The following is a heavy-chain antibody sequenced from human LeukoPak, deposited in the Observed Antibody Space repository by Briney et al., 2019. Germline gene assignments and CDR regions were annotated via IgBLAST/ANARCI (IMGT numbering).Heavy chain of an antibody. V-gene: IGHV3-43*02. CDR3: AKDVHGSGCYHFDF. J-gene: IGHJ4*02. CDR1: GFTFGDYT. Sequence: GGSLRLSCAASGFTFGDYTMHWVRQAPGKGLEWVALISGDGRTTHSADSVKGRFTISRDNSRHSVYLQLNSLITEDTALYYCAKDVHGSGCYHFDFWGQGTLVTVSS. CDR2: ISGDGRTT. D-gene: IGHD6-19*01.